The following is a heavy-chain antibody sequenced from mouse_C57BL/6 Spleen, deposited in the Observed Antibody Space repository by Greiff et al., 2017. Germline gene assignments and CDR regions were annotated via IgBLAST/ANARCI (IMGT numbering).Heavy chain of an antibody. J-gene: IGHJ2*01. Sequence: VQLQQPGAELVKPGASVKMSCKASGYTFTSYWITWVKQRPGQGLEWIGDIYPGSGSTNYNEKFKSKATLTVDTSSSTAYMQLSSLTSEDSAVYYCARLITTVVATYFDYWGQGTTLTVSS. CDR2: IYPGSGST. CDR1: GYTFTSYW. D-gene: IGHD1-1*01. V-gene: IGHV1-55*01. CDR3: ARLITTVVATYFDY.